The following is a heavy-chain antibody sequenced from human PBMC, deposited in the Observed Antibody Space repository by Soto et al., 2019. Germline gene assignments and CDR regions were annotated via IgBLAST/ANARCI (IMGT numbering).Heavy chain of an antibody. CDR1: GFTFSSYG. CDR2: IWYDGSNK. J-gene: IGHJ4*02. V-gene: IGHV3-33*01. Sequence: GGSLRLSCAASGFTFSSYGMHWVRQAPGKGLEWVAVIWYDGSNKYYADSVKGRFTISRDNSKNTLYLQMNSLRAEDTAVYYCARDPCGGDCYSEFDYWGQGTLVTVSS. D-gene: IGHD2-21*02. CDR3: ARDPCGGDCYSEFDY.